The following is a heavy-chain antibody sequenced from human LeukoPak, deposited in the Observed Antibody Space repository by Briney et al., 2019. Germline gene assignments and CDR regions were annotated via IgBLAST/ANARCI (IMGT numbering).Heavy chain of an antibody. D-gene: IGHD5-18*01. Sequence: ASVKVSCKASGYTFTGYYMHWVRQAPGQGLEWMGWINPNSGGTNYAQKFQGRVTMTRDTSISTAYMELSRPRSDDTAVYCCARDQLGFSVDYWGQGTLVTVSS. V-gene: IGHV1-2*02. CDR2: INPNSGGT. J-gene: IGHJ4*02. CDR1: GYTFTGYY. CDR3: ARDQLGFSVDY.